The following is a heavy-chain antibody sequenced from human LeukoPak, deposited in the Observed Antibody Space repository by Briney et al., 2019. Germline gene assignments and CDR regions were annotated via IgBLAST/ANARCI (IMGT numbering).Heavy chain of an antibody. CDR2: VSHDGSDK. J-gene: IGHJ4*02. D-gene: IGHD1-26*01. V-gene: IGHV3-30-3*01. Sequence: GGSLRLSCAASGFTFSRNGMRWVRQAPGKGLEWVADVSHDGSDKDYADSVKGRFTISRDNSNNTVYLQMNSLRPEDTAMYYCARDRSGGYSIDYWGQGALVIVSS. CDR3: ARDRSGGYSIDY. CDR1: GFTFSRNG.